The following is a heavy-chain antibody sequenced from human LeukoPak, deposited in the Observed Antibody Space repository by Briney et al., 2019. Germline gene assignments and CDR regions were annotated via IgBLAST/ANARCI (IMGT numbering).Heavy chain of an antibody. V-gene: IGHV3-23*01. CDR1: GFTFSSYA. Sequence: PGGSLRLSCAASGFTFSSYAMSWVRQAPGKGLEWVSGISGSGDNTYYADSVKGRFTISRDNSKNTLYVQVNSLGTEDTAAYYCAKASYYYYGMDVWGQGTTVTVSS. CDR2: ISGSGDNT. J-gene: IGHJ6*02. CDR3: AKASYYYYGMDV.